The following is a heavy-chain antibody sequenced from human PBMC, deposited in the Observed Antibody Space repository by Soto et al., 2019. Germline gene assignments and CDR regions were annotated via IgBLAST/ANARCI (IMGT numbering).Heavy chain of an antibody. V-gene: IGHV1-69*02. Sequence: QVQLVQSGAEVKKPGSSVKVSCKASGGTFSSYTISWVRQAPGQGLEWMGRIIPILGIANYAQKFQGRVTITADKSTSTAYMELRSLRSEDTAVYYCARNPCSSTSCYLYYYGMDVWGQGTTVTVSS. CDR3: ARNPCSSTSCYLYYYGMDV. CDR1: GGTFSSYT. J-gene: IGHJ6*02. D-gene: IGHD2-2*01. CDR2: IIPILGIA.